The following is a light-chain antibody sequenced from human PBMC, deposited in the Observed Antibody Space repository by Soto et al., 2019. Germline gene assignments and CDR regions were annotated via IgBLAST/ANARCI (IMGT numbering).Light chain of an antibody. Sequence: VLTQHASVSGSPGQSITISCTGTSSDVGGYNYVSWYQQHPGKAPKLMIYEVSNRPSGVSNRFSGSKSGNTASLTISGLQAEDEADYYCSSYTSSSTYVFGTGTKVTVL. CDR3: SSYTSSSTYV. CDR1: SSDVGGYNY. CDR2: EVS. V-gene: IGLV2-14*01. J-gene: IGLJ1*01.